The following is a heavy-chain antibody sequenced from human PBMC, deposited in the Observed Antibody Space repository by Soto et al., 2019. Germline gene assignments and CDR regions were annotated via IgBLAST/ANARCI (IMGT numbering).Heavy chain of an antibody. J-gene: IGHJ2*01. V-gene: IGHV1-69*08. CDR1: GGTFSSHT. CDR3: ARPDFGDYWYFDL. CDR2: IIPALGTA. D-gene: IGHD4-17*01. Sequence: QDQLVQSGAEVKKPGSSVKVSCKASGGTFSSHTFSWVRQAPGQGLEWMGRIIPALGTATYAQKFQGRVTITADESATPVYMEPNSLRSEDAAVYSCARPDFGDYWYFDLWGRGTLVTVSS.